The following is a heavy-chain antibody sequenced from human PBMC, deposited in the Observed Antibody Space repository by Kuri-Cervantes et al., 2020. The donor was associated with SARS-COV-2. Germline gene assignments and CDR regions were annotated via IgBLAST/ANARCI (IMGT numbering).Heavy chain of an antibody. CDR3: ARARVGVFDF. V-gene: IGHV3-30*04. CDR1: GFTFKTCA. Sequence: GESLKISCAASGFTFKTCAMHWVRQAPGKGLEWVAMISSGGINKSYADSVKGRFTISRDNSRNTLYLQIISLRTEDTAVFYCARARVGVFDFWGQGALVTVSS. CDR2: ISSGGINK. J-gene: IGHJ4*02. D-gene: IGHD2-21*01.